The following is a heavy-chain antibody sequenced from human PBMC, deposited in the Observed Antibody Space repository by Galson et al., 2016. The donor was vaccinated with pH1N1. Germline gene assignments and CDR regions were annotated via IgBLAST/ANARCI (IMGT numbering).Heavy chain of an antibody. CDR2: IVPITGVT. Sequence: SVKVSCKASGGTFSTYVIIWVRQAPGQGLEWMGRIVPITGVTSYAQKFQDRVTITADESTSTAYMELSSLRSEDTGVYYCAPGGDDYGGNPNWFDPWGQGTLVTVSS. CDR1: GGTFSTYV. V-gene: IGHV1-69*04. D-gene: IGHD4-23*01. CDR3: APGGDDYGGNPNWFDP. J-gene: IGHJ5*02.